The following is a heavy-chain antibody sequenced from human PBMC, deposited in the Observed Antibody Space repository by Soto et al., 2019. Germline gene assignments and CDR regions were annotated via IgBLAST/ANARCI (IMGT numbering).Heavy chain of an antibody. D-gene: IGHD4-17*01. CDR2: IYYSGST. J-gene: IGHJ6*03. CDR3: ARDLGDYDSNYMDV. Sequence: QVQLQESGPGLVKPSQTLSLTCTVSGGSISSGGYYWSWIRQHPGKGLEWIGYIYYSGSTYYNPSLKSRVTISVDTDRNQFSLKLSSVTAANTAVYYCARDLGDYDSNYMDVWGKGTTVTVSS. V-gene: IGHV4-31*03. CDR1: GGSISSGGYY.